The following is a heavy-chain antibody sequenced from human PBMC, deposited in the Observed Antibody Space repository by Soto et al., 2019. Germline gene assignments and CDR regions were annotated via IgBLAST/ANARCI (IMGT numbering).Heavy chain of an antibody. Sequence: QLQLQESGPGLVKPSETLSLTCTVSGGSISSSSYYWGWIRHPPGKGLEWIGSIYYSGSTYYNPSLKSRVTISVDTSKNQFSLKLSSVTAADTAVYYCARTRDYDILTGYYCWGQGTLVTVSS. CDR3: ARTRDYDILTGYYC. D-gene: IGHD3-9*01. CDR1: GGSISSSSYY. J-gene: IGHJ4*02. CDR2: IYYSGST. V-gene: IGHV4-39*01.